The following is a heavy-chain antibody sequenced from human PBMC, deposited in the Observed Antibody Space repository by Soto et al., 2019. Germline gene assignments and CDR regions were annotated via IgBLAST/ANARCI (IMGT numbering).Heavy chain of an antibody. Sequence: GGSLRLSCAASGFTFSSYGMHWVRQAPGKGLEWVAVIWYDENKKYYADSVKGRFSISRDNSKNTLYLQMNSLRAEDTAVYYYARGLGYSSSWYDWFDPWGQGTLVTVSS. D-gene: IGHD6-13*01. CDR2: IWYDENKK. CDR1: GFTFSSYG. J-gene: IGHJ5*02. CDR3: ARGLGYSSSWYDWFDP. V-gene: IGHV3-33*08.